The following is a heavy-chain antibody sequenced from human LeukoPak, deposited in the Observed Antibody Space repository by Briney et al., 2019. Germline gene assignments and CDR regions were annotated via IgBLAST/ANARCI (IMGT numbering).Heavy chain of an antibody. CDR2: FDPEDGET. D-gene: IGHD2-2*01. CDR1: GYTLTELS. CDR3: AKDLHTSHCCLPFDY. J-gene: IGHJ4*02. Sequence: ASVKVSCKVSGYTLTELSMHWVRQAPGKGLEWMGGFDPEDGETIYAQKFQGRVTMTEDTSTDTAYMELSSLRSEDTAVYYCAKDLHTSHCCLPFDYWGQGTLVTVSS. V-gene: IGHV1-24*01.